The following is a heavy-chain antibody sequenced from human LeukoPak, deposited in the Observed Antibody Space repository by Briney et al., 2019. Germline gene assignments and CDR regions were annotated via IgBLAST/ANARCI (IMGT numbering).Heavy chain of an antibody. CDR3: AKSGSGSRGAFDY. V-gene: IGHV3-9*01. Sequence: PGRSLRLSCAASGFTFDDYAMHWVRQAPGKGLEWVSGISWNSGSIGYADSVKGRFTISRDNAKNSLYLQMNSLRAEDTALYYCAKSGSGSRGAFDYWGQGTLVTVSS. D-gene: IGHD3-10*01. CDR2: ISWNSGSI. CDR1: GFTFDDYA. J-gene: IGHJ4*02.